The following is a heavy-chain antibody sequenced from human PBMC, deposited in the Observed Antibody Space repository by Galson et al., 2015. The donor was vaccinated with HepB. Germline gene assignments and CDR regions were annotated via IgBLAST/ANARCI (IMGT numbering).Heavy chain of an antibody. CDR1: GFTFSSYS. Sequence: SLRLSCAASGFTFSSYSMNWVRQAPGKGLEWVSFISSSSIYIYYVDPVKGRFTISRDNSKNTLYLQMNSLRAEDTAVYYCARGVPAPHGMDVWGQGTTVTVSS. D-gene: IGHD2-2*01. CDR3: ARGVPAPHGMDV. CDR2: ISSSSIYI. J-gene: IGHJ6*02. V-gene: IGHV3-21*01.